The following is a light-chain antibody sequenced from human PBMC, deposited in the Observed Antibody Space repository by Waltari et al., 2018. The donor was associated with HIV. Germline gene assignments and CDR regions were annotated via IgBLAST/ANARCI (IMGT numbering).Light chain of an antibody. J-gene: IGLJ2*01. V-gene: IGLV2-11*01. CDR3: CSYAGNYTFV. CDR1: SSDVGGYNY. Sequence: QSALTQPRSVSGSPGQSVTISCTGTSSDVGGYNYVSWYQQHPGKAPNFMIYDVSKRPSGVPDRCSGSKAGNTASLTISGLQAEDEADYYCCSYAGNYTFVFGGGTKLTVL. CDR2: DVS.